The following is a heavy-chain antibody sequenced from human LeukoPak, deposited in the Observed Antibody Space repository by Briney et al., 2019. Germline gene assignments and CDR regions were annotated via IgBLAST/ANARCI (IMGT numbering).Heavy chain of an antibody. CDR2: IYSGGST. CDR3: ATDVRSSPLGF. J-gene: IGHJ4*01. V-gene: IGHV3-66*01. Sequence: GGSLRLSCAVSGFTVTNDYMNWVRQAPGKGLEWVSIIYSGGSTYYADSVKGRFTISRDSSNNTLFLQMTNLRAEDSGLYYCATDVRSSPLGFWGHGTLVTVSS. CDR1: GFTVTNDY. D-gene: IGHD6-19*01.